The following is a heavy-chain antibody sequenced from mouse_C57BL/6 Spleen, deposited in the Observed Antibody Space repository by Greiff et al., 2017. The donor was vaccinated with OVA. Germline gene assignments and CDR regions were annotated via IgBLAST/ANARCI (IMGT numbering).Heavy chain of an antibody. CDR2: ISDGGSYT. CDR1: GFTFSSYA. CDR3: ARPLGPPPYYFDY. V-gene: IGHV5-4*03. Sequence: DVKLVESGGGLVKPGGSLKLSCAASGFTFSSYAMSWVRQTPEKRLEWVATISDGGSYTYYPDNVKGRFTISRDNAKNNLYLQMSHLKSEDTAMYYCARPLGPPPYYFDYWGQGTTLTVSS. J-gene: IGHJ2*01. D-gene: IGHD3-3*01.